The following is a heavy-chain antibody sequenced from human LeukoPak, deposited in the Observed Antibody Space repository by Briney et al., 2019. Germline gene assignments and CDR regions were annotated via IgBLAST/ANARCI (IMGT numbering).Heavy chain of an antibody. Sequence: SQTLSLTCSVSGGSISSGPYFWSWIRQPPGKGLEWIGYIYYSGSTNYNPSLKSRVTISVDTSKNQFSLKLSSVTAADTAVYYCARQGGKDCSGGSCYYWGAFDIWGQGTMVTVSS. CDR3: ARQGGKDCSGGSCYYWGAFDI. D-gene: IGHD2-15*01. CDR1: GGSISSGPYF. V-gene: IGHV4-59*08. J-gene: IGHJ3*02. CDR2: IYYSGST.